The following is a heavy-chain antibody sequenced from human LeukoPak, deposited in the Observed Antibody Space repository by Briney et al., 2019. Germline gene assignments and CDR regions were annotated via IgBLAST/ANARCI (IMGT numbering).Heavy chain of an antibody. CDR2: IYTSGST. D-gene: IGHD5-12*01. V-gene: IGHV4-61*02. CDR3: ASGYSGYDYSQGWGYYYYYMDV. Sequence: SQTLSLTCTVSGGSISSGSYYWSWIRQPAGKGLEWIGRIYTSGSTNYNPSLKSRVTISVDTSKNQFSLKLSSVTAADTAVYYCASGYSGYDYSQGWGYYYYYMDVWGKGTTVTVSS. J-gene: IGHJ6*03. CDR1: GGSISSGSYY.